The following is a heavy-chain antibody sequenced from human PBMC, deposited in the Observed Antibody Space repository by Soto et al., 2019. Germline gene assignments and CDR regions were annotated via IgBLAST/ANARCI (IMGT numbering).Heavy chain of an antibody. Sequence: PAETLSLTCTVSGGSFSPNYWAWLRHPPGKGLEWLGSIYYSGSTYYNPSLKSRVTISVDTSKNQFSLKLSSVTAADTAVYYCARPHVLTGIGYWGQGTLVTVSS. D-gene: IGHD2-8*01. CDR2: IYYSGST. V-gene: IGHV4-39*01. J-gene: IGHJ4*02. CDR3: ARPHVLTGIGY. CDR1: GGSFSPNY.